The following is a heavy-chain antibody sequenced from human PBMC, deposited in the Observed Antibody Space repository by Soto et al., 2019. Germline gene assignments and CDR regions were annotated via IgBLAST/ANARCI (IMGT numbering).Heavy chain of an antibody. CDR2: IIPIFGTA. Sequence: SVKVSCKASGGTFSSYAISWVRQAPGQGLEWMGGIIPIFGTANYAQKFQGRVTITADESTGTAYMELSSLRSEDTAVYYCARFVVVAASDYYYYGMDVWGQGTTVTVSS. D-gene: IGHD2-15*01. V-gene: IGHV1-69*13. CDR3: ARFVVVAASDYYYYGMDV. CDR1: GGTFSSYA. J-gene: IGHJ6*02.